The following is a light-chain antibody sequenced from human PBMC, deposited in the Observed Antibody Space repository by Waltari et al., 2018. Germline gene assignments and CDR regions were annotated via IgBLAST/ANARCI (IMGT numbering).Light chain of an antibody. V-gene: IGLV2-23*01. Sequence: SSLSQPASGPESPGKLITTSCAVSSRDVASDYILSRYQQHTGKAPKLRIYEGSKRPSGVSNRFSCSKSGNTASLTISGLQAEDEADYYCCSYAGSSTLVFGGGTKLTVL. J-gene: IGLJ2*01. CDR3: CSYAGSSTLV. CDR1: SRDVASDYI. CDR2: EGS.